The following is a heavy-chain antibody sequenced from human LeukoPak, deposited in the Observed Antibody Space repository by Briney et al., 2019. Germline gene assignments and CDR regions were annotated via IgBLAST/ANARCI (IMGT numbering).Heavy chain of an antibody. D-gene: IGHD3-3*01. V-gene: IGHV4-59*01. Sequence: AETLSLTCTVSGGSISSYYWSWIRQPPGKGLEWIGYIYYSGSTNYNPSLKSRVTISVDTSKNQFSLKLSSVTAADTAVYYCARDGVAGVVTFWGQETLVTVSS. J-gene: IGHJ4*02. CDR2: IYYSGST. CDR1: GGSISSYY. CDR3: ARDGVAGVVTF.